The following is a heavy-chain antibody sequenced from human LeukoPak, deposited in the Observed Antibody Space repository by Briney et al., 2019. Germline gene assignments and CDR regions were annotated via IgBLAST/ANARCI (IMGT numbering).Heavy chain of an antibody. D-gene: IGHD6-19*01. Sequence: GGSLRLSCAASGFTFTSYSMNWVRQAPGKGLEWVSTISGGGGSTYYADSVKGRFTISRDNSKNTLYLQMNSLRAEDTAVYYCARGSSGWYPSYWGQGTLVTVSS. CDR3: ARGSSGWYPSY. J-gene: IGHJ4*02. CDR1: GFTFTSYS. V-gene: IGHV3-23*01. CDR2: ISGGGGST.